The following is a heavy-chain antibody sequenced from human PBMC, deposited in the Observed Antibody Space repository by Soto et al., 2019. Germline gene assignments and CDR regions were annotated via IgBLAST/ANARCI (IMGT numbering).Heavy chain of an antibody. Sequence: GGSLRLSCEASGFTFNNYDMSWVRQAPGKGLEWVSAISRSGGNTYYADSVKGRFSISRDNSKNTLYLQMNSLRAEDTAVYYCSKDMKVLAIEIDYRVQGTLGTRFS. J-gene: IGHJ4*02. CDR1: GFTFNNYD. CDR2: ISRSGGNT. CDR3: SKDMKVLAIEIDY. D-gene: IGHD3-16*01. V-gene: IGHV3-23*01.